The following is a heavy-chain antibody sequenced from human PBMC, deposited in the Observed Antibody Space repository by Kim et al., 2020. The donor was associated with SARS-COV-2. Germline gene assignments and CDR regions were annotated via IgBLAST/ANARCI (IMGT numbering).Heavy chain of an antibody. Sequence: SVKVSCKASGGTFSSYAISWVRQAPGQGLEWMGGIIPIFGTANYAQKFQGRVAITADESTSTAYMELSSLRSEDTAVYYCASILYYYDSSGYYPLYFDLWGRGTLVTVSS. CDR1: GGTFSSYA. CDR2: IIPIFGTA. J-gene: IGHJ2*01. V-gene: IGHV1-69*13. D-gene: IGHD3-22*01. CDR3: ASILYYYDSSGYYPLYFDL.